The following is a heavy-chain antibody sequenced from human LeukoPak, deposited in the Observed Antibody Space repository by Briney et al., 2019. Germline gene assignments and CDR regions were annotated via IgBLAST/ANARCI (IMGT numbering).Heavy chain of an antibody. Sequence: GASVKVSCKASGYTFTSYAMNWVRQAPGQGLEWMGWINTNTGNPTYAQGFTGRFVFSLDTSVSTAYLQISSLKAEDTAVYYCARVDGYCSSTNCYPPGYYYGMDVWGQGTTVTVSS. CDR3: ARVDGYCSSTNCYPPGYYYGMDV. CDR2: INTNTGNP. V-gene: IGHV7-4-1*02. CDR1: GYTFTSYA. D-gene: IGHD2-2*03. J-gene: IGHJ6*02.